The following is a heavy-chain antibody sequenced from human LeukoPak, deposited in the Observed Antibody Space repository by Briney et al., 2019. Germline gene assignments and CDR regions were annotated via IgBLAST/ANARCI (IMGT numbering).Heavy chain of an antibody. CDR3: ARDERWGVAFDI. CDR2: IYYSGGT. V-gene: IGHV4-39*07. D-gene: IGHD5-24*01. Sequence: SETLSLTCTVSGGSISSSSYYWGCIRQPPGKGLEWIGSIYYSGGTYYNPSLKSRVTISVDTSKHQFSLKLSSVTAADTAVYYCARDERWGVAFDIWGQGTMVTVSS. CDR1: GGSISSSSYY. J-gene: IGHJ3*02.